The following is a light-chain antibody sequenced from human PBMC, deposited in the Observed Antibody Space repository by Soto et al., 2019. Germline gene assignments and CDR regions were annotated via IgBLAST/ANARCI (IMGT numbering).Light chain of an antibody. CDR3: QQYNSYSVNA. V-gene: IGKV1-5*01. J-gene: IGKJ2*01. CDR2: DAS. CDR1: QSISCW. Sequence: DIQMTQSPYTLSPSVGDRVSITCRASQSISCWLAWYQQKPGKAPKLLIYDASSLESGVPSRFSGSGSGTEFFLTISRLQPDDFATYYCQQYNSYSVNAFGQGTKLEIK.